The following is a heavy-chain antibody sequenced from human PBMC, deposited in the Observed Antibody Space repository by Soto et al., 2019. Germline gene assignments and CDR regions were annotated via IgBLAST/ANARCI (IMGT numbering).Heavy chain of an antibody. CDR3: ARRWGRTFDY. V-gene: IGHV4-59*08. Sequence: QVQLQESGPGLVKPSETLSLTCTVSGGSISSYYWSWIRQPPGKGLEWIGYIYYSGSTNYNPSLXGXAXIXXVTAKNQCSLKLSSVTAADPAVYYCARRWGRTFDYWGQGPLVTVSS. CDR1: GGSISSYY. CDR2: IYYSGST. J-gene: IGHJ4*02. D-gene: IGHD7-27*01.